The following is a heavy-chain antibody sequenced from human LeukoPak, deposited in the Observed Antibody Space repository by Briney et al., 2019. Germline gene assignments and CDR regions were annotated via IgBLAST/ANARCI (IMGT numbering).Heavy chain of an antibody. CDR1: GYTFTSYY. Sequence: GASVKVSCKASGYTFTSYYMHWVRQAPGQGLEWMGIINPSGGSTSYAQKFQGRVTMTRDTSTSTVYMELGSLRSEDAAVYYCASTSSGYLFGAFDIWGQGTMVTVSS. D-gene: IGHD3-22*01. CDR2: INPSGGST. CDR3: ASTSSGYLFGAFDI. V-gene: IGHV1-46*01. J-gene: IGHJ3*02.